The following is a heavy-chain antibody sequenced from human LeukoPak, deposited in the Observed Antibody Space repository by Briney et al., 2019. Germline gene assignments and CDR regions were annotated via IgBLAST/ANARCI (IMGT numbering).Heavy chain of an antibody. Sequence: PSETLSLTCTVSGGSISSYYWSWIRQPAGKGLEWIGRIYTSGSTNYNPSLKSRVTMSVDMSKNQFSLKLSSVTAADTAVYYCASTYYYDSSGYYPLGYWGQGTLVTVSS. CDR1: GGSISSYY. CDR3: ASTYYYDSSGYYPLGY. J-gene: IGHJ4*02. V-gene: IGHV4-4*07. CDR2: IYTSGST. D-gene: IGHD3-22*01.